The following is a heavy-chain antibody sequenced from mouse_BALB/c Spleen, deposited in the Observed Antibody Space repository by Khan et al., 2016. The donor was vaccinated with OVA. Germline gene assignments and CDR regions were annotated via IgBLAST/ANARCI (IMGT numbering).Heavy chain of an antibody. V-gene: IGHV1-54*01. CDR3: ARGGYGSLAY. CDR2: INPGSGDL. D-gene: IGHD1-1*02. CDR1: GYSFTDYL. Sequence: QVQLQQPGAELARPGTSVKVSCKASGYSFTDYLIDWVNQRPGQGLEWIGVINPGSGDLNYNENFTGKATLTADNSSSTAYLQLSSLTSDDFAVYFGARGGYGSLAYWGQGTLVTVSA. J-gene: IGHJ3*01.